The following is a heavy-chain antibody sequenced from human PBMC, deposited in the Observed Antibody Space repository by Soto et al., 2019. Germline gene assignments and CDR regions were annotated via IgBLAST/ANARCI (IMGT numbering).Heavy chain of an antibody. V-gene: IGHV4-34*01. CDR3: ARRPNGMDY. Sequence: SETLSLTCAVYGGSFSGYHWGWVRQPPGRGLEWIGEINYSGSTKYNPSLKSRVTISIDTSKNHFSLKLTSVTAADTAVYFCARRPNGMDYWGQGALVTVSS. CDR1: GGSFSGYH. CDR2: INYSGST. J-gene: IGHJ4*02.